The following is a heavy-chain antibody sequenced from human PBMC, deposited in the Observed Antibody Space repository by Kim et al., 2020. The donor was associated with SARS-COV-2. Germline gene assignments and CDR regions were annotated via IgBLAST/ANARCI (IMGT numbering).Heavy chain of an antibody. J-gene: IGHJ5*02. Sequence: SETLSLTCAVYGGSFSGYYWSWIRQPPGKGLEWIGEINHSGSTNYNPSLKSRVTISVDTSKNQFSLKLSSVTAADTAVYYCARGHDPWGQGNLVTVSS. CDR3: ARGHDP. CDR2: INHSGST. CDR1: GGSFSGYY. V-gene: IGHV4-34*01.